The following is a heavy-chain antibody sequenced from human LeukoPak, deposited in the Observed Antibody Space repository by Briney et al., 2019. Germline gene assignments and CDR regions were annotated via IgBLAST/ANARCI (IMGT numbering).Heavy chain of an antibody. D-gene: IGHD3-10*01. CDR1: GGSISSSSYY. CDR3: AKHYMGSSYNHGLDC. V-gene: IGHV4-39*01. Sequence: PSETLSLTCTVSGGSISSSSYYWGWIRQPPGKGLEWIGSIYYSGSTYYNPSLKSRVTISVDTSKNQFSLKLSSVTAADTALYYCAKHYMGSSYNHGLDCWGQGTLVTVSS. J-gene: IGHJ4*02. CDR2: IYYSGST.